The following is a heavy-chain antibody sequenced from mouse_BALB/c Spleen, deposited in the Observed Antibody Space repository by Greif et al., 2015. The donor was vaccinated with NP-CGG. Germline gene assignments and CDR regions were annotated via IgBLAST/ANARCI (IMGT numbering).Heavy chain of an antibody. D-gene: IGHD2-1*01. CDR2: ISSGGSYT. CDR3: AREGDYGNYEGAMDY. J-gene: IGHJ4*01. V-gene: IGHV5-9-3*01. Sequence: EVHLVESGGGLVKPGGSLKLSCAASGFTFSSYAMSWVRQTPEKRLEWVATISSGGSYTYYPDSVKGRFTISRDNAKNTLYLQMSSLRSEDTAMYYCAREGDYGNYEGAMDYWGQGTSVTVSS. CDR1: GFTFSSYA.